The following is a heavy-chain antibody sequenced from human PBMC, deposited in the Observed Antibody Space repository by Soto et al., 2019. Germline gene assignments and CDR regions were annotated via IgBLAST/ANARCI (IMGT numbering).Heavy chain of an antibody. D-gene: IGHD6-6*01. V-gene: IGHV1-18*04. J-gene: IGHJ6*02. Sequence: ASVKVSCKASGYTFTSYGISWVRQAPGQGLEWMGWISAYNGNTNYAQKLQGRVTMTTDASTSTAYMELRSLRSDDTAVYYCATPIAAPGGYYYYGMDDWGQGTTVTVSS. CDR3: ATPIAAPGGYYYYGMDD. CDR1: GYTFTSYG. CDR2: ISAYNGNT.